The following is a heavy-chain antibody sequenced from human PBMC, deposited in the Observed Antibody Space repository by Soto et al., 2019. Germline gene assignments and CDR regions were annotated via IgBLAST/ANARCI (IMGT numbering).Heavy chain of an antibody. CDR3: SRSEATIPGIDY. V-gene: IGHV4-39*01. CDR2: ISYSGRT. Sequence: SETLSLTCTVSGGSISSGGYYWSWIRQHPGKGLEWIGSISYSGRTFYNPSLKSRVTISVDTSKNQFSLRLSSVTAADTTMYFCSRSEATIPGIDYWGQGTLVTVSS. D-gene: IGHD5-12*01. CDR1: GGSISSGGYY. J-gene: IGHJ4*02.